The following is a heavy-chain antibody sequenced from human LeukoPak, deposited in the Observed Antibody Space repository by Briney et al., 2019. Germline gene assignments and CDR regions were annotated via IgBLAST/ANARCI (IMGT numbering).Heavy chain of an antibody. Sequence: SETLSLTCTVSGGSISSGDYYWSWIRQPPGKGLEWIGYIYYSGSTYCNPSLKSRVTISVDTSKNQFSLKLSSVTAADTAVYYCATRFWSGYYVDYWGQGTLVTVSS. J-gene: IGHJ4*02. CDR2: IYYSGST. CDR1: GGSISSGDYY. CDR3: ATRFWSGYYVDY. D-gene: IGHD3-3*01. V-gene: IGHV4-30-4*01.